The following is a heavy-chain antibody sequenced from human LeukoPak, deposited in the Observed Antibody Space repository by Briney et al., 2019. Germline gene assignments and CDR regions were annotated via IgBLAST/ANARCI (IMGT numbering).Heavy chain of an antibody. CDR2: MFHSGTS. D-gene: IGHD4-17*01. Sequence: PGGSLRLSCAASGFTFSSYSMNWVRQAPGKGPEWIGSMFHSGTSYYNPSLKSRVTISVDTSKNQVSLNLTSVTDADTAVYYCARHILKSFRRLPNWFDPWGQGALVTVSS. CDR1: GFTFSSYS. J-gene: IGHJ5*02. V-gene: IGHV4-38-2*01. CDR3: ARHILKSFRRLPNWFDP.